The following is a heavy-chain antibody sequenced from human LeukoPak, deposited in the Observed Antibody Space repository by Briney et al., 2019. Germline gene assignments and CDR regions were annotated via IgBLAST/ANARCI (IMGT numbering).Heavy chain of an antibody. D-gene: IGHD1-26*01. J-gene: IGHJ4*02. CDR2: ISGRGDGT. CDR1: GFTFSSYA. Sequence: PGGSLRLSCAASGFTFSSYAMNWVRQAPGKGLEWVSGISGRGDGTHYGDSVKGRFTISRDNSKNTLYLQMNSLRAEDTAVYYCAPRRPELLTDYWGQGTLVTVSS. V-gene: IGHV3-23*01. CDR3: APRRPELLTDY.